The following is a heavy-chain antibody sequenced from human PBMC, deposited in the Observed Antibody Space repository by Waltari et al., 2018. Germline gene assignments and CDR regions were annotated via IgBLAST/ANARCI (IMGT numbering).Heavy chain of an antibody. CDR3: AALGGYDAFDI. Sequence: QVQLVESGGGVVQPGRSLRLSCAASGFTFSSYGMHWVRQAPGKGLEWVAVIWYDGSNKYYADSVKGRFTISRDNSKNTLYLQMNSLRAEDTAVYYCAALGGYDAFDIWGQGTMVTVSS. D-gene: IGHD3-16*01. CDR2: IWYDGSNK. V-gene: IGHV3-33*01. J-gene: IGHJ3*02. CDR1: GFTFSSYG.